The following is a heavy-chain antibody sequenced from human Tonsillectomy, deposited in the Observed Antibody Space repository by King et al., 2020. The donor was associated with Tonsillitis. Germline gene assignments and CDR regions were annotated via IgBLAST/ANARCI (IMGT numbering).Heavy chain of an antibody. J-gene: IGHJ4*02. D-gene: IGHD3-10*01. CDR1: GFTFSSYA. CDR2: ISYDGSNK. CDR3: AREGQLLWFGELSPDY. V-gene: IGHV3-30-3*01. Sequence: PLVESGGGVVQPGRSLRLSCAASGFTFSSYAMHWVRQAPGKGLEWVAVISYDGSNKYYADSVKGRFTISRDNSKNTLYLQMNSLRAEDTAVYYCAREGQLLWFGELSPDYWGQGTLVTVSS.